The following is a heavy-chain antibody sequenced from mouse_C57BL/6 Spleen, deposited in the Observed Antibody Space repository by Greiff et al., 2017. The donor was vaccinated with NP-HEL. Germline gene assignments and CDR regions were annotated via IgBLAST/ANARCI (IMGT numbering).Heavy chain of an antibody. D-gene: IGHD2-1*01. V-gene: IGHV2-2*01. CDR3: ARGGYGNRKGVFDY. CDR2: IWSGGST. Sequence: VKLQESGPGLVQPSQSLSITCTVSGFSLTSYGVHWVRQSPGKGLEWLGVIWSGGSTDYNAAFISRLSISKDNSKSQVFFKMNSLQADDTAIYYCARGGYGNRKGVFDYWGQGTTLTVSS. J-gene: IGHJ2*01. CDR1: GFSLTSYG.